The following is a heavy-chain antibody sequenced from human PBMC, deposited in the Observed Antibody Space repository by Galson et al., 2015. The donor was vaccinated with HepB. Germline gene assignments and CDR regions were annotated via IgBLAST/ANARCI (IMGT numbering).Heavy chain of an antibody. CDR1: GFTFSSYA. V-gene: IGHV3-23*01. CDR2: ISGSGGST. D-gene: IGHD6-13*01. CDR3: AKVTFVGIAAAGLDY. Sequence: SLRLSCAASGFTFSSYAMSWVRQAPGKGLEWVSAISGSGGSTYYADSVKGRFTISRDNSKNTLYLPMNSLRAEDTAVYYCAKVTFVGIAAAGLDYWGQGTLVTVSS. J-gene: IGHJ4*02.